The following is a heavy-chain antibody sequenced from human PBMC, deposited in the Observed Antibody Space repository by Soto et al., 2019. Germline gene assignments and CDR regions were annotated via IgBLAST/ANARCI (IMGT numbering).Heavy chain of an antibody. D-gene: IGHD3-10*01. CDR2: ISWNSGSI. Sequence: GGSLRLSCAASGFTFDDYAMHWVRQAPGKGLEWVSGISWNSGSIGYADSVKGRFTISRDNAKNSLYLQMNSLRVEDTAVYYCARDLSGSGIIDYYYGMDVWGQGTTVTVSS. V-gene: IGHV3-9*01. J-gene: IGHJ6*02. CDR1: GFTFDDYA. CDR3: ARDLSGSGIIDYYYGMDV.